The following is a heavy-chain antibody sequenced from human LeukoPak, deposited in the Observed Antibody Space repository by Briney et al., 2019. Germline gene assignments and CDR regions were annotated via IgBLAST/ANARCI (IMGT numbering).Heavy chain of an antibody. Sequence: GGSLRLSCAPSGFTFDDYAMHWVRQAPGKGLEWVSVLYSGGDTYYADSVKGRFTISRDNSKNTLYLQMNSLRFEDTAVYYCARDGYYWHYWGQGTLVTVSS. V-gene: IGHV3-66*01. CDR2: LYSGGDT. CDR1: GFTFDDYA. CDR3: ARDGYYWHY. J-gene: IGHJ4*02. D-gene: IGHD1-1*01.